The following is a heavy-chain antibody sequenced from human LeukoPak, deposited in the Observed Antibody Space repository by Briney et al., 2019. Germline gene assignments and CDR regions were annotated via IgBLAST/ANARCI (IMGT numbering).Heavy chain of an antibody. CDR3: ARAHYDILTGFYYYYYYMDV. CDR2: ISSSGSTI. V-gene: IGHV3-48*03. CDR1: GFTFSSYE. Sequence: GGSLRLSGAAPGFTFSSYEMNWVRQAPGKGLEWVSYISSSGSTIYYADSVKGRFTISRDNAKNSLYLQMNSLRAEDTAVYYCARAHYDILTGFYYYYYYMDVWGKGTTVTVSS. J-gene: IGHJ6*03. D-gene: IGHD3-9*01.